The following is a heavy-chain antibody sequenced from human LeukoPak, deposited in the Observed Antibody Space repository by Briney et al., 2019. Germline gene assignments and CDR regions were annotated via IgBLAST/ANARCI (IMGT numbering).Heavy chain of an antibody. CDR3: ARDTRRAPYYYMDV. V-gene: IGHV3-30*04. CDR2: ISYDGSNK. D-gene: IGHD6-6*01. Sequence: GGSLRLSCAASGFTFDDYAMHWVRQAPGKGLEWVAVISYDGSNKYYADSVKGRFTISRDNSKNTLYLQMNSLRAEDTAVYYCARDTRRAPYYYMDVWGKGTTVTVSS. CDR1: GFTFDDYA. J-gene: IGHJ6*03.